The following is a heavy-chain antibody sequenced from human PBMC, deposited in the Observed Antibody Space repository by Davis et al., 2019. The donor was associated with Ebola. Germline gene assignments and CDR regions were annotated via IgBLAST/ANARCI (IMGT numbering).Heavy chain of an antibody. D-gene: IGHD2-21*02. Sequence: GESLKISCAASGFTFSVYYMSWIRQAPGRGLEWVAFVRSHGSDDHYADSVKGRFTISRDNSKNTLYLQMNSLRPEDTAVYYCARDSDDYCFDYWGQGTLVTVSS. J-gene: IGHJ4*02. CDR3: ARDSDDYCFDY. CDR1: GFTFSVYY. CDR2: VRSHGSDD. V-gene: IGHV3-30*02.